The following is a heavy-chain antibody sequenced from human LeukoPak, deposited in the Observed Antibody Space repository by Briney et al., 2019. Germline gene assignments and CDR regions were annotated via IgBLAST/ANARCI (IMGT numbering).Heavy chain of an antibody. CDR3: ARDPPQGLLWFGESENWFDP. J-gene: IGHJ5*02. D-gene: IGHD3-10*01. CDR2: IIPIFGTA. Sequence: SVKVSCKASGGTFSSYAISWVRQAPGQGLEWMGGIIPIFGTANCAQKFQGRVTITADESTSTAYMELSSLRSEDTAVYYCARDPPQGLLWFGESENWFDPWGQGTLVTVSS. CDR1: GGTFSSYA. V-gene: IGHV1-69*13.